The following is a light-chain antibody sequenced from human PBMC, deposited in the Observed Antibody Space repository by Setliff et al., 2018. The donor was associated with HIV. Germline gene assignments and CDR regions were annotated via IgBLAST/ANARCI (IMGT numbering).Light chain of an antibody. CDR2: SNN. V-gene: IGLV1-44*01. CDR1: NSNIGSNT. J-gene: IGLJ3*02. Sequence: QSVLTQPPSASGTPGQRVTISCSGSNSNIGSNTVNWYQQLPGTAPKLLIYSNNQRPSGVPDRFPGSKSGTSASLAISGLQSEDEADYYCAAWDDTLNGSWVFGGGTKVTVL. CDR3: AAWDDTLNGSWV.